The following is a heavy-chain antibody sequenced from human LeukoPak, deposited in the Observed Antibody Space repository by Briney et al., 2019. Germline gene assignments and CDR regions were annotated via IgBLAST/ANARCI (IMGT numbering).Heavy chain of an antibody. Sequence: PSETLSLTCAVSGYSISSGYYWGWIRQPPGKGLEWIGSIYHSGSTYYNPSLKSRVTISVDTSKNQFSLKLSSVTAADTAVYYCARDIGYYDFWSGYYDYWGQGTLVTVSS. CDR1: GYSISSGYY. V-gene: IGHV4-38-2*02. D-gene: IGHD3-3*01. J-gene: IGHJ4*02. CDR2: IYHSGST. CDR3: ARDIGYYDFWSGYYDY.